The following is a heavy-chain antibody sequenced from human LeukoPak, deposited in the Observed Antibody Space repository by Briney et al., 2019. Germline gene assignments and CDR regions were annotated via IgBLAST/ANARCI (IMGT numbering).Heavy chain of an antibody. J-gene: IGHJ5*02. D-gene: IGHD2-2*01. CDR2: TNRDGSST. V-gene: IGHV3-74*01. Sequence: GGSLRLSCAASGFTFSSYWMHWVRQAPGKGPVWVARTNRDGSSTAYADSVKGRFTISKDNAKNTLYLQMNSLRAEDTAVYYCARAYHCSSTSCYGGFDPWGQGTLVTVSS. CDR3: ARAYHCSSTSCYGGFDP. CDR1: GFTFSSYW.